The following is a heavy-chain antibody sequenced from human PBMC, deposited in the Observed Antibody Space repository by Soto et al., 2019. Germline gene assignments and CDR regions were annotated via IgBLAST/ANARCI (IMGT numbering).Heavy chain of an antibody. Sequence: PGGSLRLSCAASGFTFSSYAMSWVRQAPGKGLEWVSVISGSGASTYYTDSVKGRFTISRDKSKNTLYLQMNSLRAEDTAVYYCAKGPGVGVDGIDYWGQGTLVTVSS. CDR2: ISGSGAST. J-gene: IGHJ4*02. D-gene: IGHD6-19*01. CDR1: GFTFSSYA. CDR3: AKGPGVGVDGIDY. V-gene: IGHV3-23*01.